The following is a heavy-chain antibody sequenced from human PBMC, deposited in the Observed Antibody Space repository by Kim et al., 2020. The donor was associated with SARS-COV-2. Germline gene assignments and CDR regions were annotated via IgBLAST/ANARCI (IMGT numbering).Heavy chain of an antibody. CDR3: ARRATFDY. V-gene: IGHV1-2*02. D-gene: IGHD5-12*01. CDR2: SVGT. Sequence: SVGTNYAQKFQGRVTMTRDTSISTAYMELSRLRSDDTAVYYCARRATFDYWGQGTLVTVSS. J-gene: IGHJ4*02.